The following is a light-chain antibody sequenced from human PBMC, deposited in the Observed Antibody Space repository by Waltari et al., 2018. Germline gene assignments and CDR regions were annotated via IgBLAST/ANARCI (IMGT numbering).Light chain of an antibody. Sequence: EIVLTQSPATLSLSPGERATLSCRASQSLRTYLAWYQQNPGQAPRPLIYDASTRATGIPDRFSGSGSGTDFTLTISSLQPEDFTTYCCQQSFSSPWTFGPGTQV. CDR3: QQSFSSPWT. V-gene: IGKV3-11*01. CDR1: QSLRTY. CDR2: DAS. J-gene: IGKJ1*01.